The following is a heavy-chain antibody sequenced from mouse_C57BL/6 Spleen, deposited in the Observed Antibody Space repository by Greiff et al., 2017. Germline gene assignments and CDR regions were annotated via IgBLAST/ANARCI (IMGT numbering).Heavy chain of an antibody. Sequence: EVKLVESGEGLVKPGGSLKLSCAASGFTFSSYAMSWVRQTPEKRLEWVAYISSGGDYIYYADTVKGRFTISRDNARNTLYLQMSSLKSEDTAMYYCTREPGYSHAMDYWGQGTSVTVSS. CDR2: ISSGGDYI. V-gene: IGHV5-9-1*02. CDR3: TREPGYSHAMDY. J-gene: IGHJ4*01. D-gene: IGHD2-3*01. CDR1: GFTFSSYA.